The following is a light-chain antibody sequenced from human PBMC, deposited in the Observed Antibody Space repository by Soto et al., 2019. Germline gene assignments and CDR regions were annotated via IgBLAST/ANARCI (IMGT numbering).Light chain of an antibody. Sequence: QSALTQPASVSGSPGQSITISCTGTSSDVGTYNYVSWYQQHPGKAPKLMIYEVTNRPSGVSNRFSGSKSGNTASLTISGRQAEDEADYYCCSYTTSGTLLFGGGTKLTVL. CDR1: SSDVGTYNY. CDR2: EVT. V-gene: IGLV2-14*01. J-gene: IGLJ3*02. CDR3: CSYTTSGTLL.